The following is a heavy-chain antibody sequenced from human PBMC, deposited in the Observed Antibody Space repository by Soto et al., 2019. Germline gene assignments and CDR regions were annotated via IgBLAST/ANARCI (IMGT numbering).Heavy chain of an antibody. CDR2: ISGSGGST. D-gene: IGHD5-12*01. Sequence: GGSLRLSCAASGFSFTNFAMSWVRQAPGKGLEWVSAISGSGGSTYYADSVKGRFTISRDNSKNTLYLQMNSLRAEDTAVYYCAKVEMATISDYWGQGTLVTVSS. CDR1: GFSFTNFA. CDR3: AKVEMATISDY. V-gene: IGHV3-23*01. J-gene: IGHJ4*02.